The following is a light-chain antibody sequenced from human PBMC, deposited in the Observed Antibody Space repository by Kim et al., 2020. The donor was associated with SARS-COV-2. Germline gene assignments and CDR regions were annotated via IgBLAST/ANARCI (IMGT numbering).Light chain of an antibody. CDR2: KTN. Sequence: QSVLTQPPSASGTPGQRVTISCSGSSSNIGTNYVYWYQQVPGRPPKLLIFKTNERPSGVPDRFSGSKSGTSASLAISGLRSEDEADYSCASWDVSLTGWVFGGGTQLTVL. CDR1: SSNIGTNY. J-gene: IGLJ3*02. V-gene: IGLV1-47*01. CDR3: ASWDVSLTGWV.